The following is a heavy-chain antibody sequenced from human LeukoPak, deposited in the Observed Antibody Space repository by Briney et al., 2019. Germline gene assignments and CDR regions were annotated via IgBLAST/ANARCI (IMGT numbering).Heavy chain of an antibody. CDR3: ARGPLYSSSWYGVDY. D-gene: IGHD6-13*01. V-gene: IGHV3-33*01. J-gene: IGHJ4*02. CDR2: IWYDGSNK. Sequence: PGGSLRLSCAASGFTFSSYGMHWVRQAPGKGLEWVAVIWYDGSNKYYADSVKGRFTISRDNSKNTLYLQMNSLRAEDTAVYCCARGPLYSSSWYGVDYWGQGTLVTVSS. CDR1: GFTFSSYG.